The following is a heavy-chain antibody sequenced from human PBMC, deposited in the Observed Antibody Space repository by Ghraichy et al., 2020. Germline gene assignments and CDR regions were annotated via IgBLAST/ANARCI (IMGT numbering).Heavy chain of an antibody. CDR1: GDAITNHY. V-gene: IGHV4-59*11. J-gene: IGHJ3*01. CDR2: IYYRGST. D-gene: IGHD4-23*01. Sequence: SETLSLTCTVSGDAITNHYWSWIRQPPGKGLEWIAFIYYRGSTNYNPSLKSRVTISVDTSKKQIFLRLSSVTAADTAVYYFSRERWLGPNAFDLWGQGTLVTVSS. CDR3: SRERWLGPNAFDL.